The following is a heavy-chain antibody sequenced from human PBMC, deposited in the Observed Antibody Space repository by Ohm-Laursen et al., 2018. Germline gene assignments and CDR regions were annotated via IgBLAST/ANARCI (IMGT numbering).Heavy chain of an antibody. Sequence: SLRLSCAASGFTFPNYAIHWVRQAPGKGLDWVSGVSWNSDTTGYAVSVKGRFTITRDNAKNSVYLQMNSLRPEDTALYYCAKARSPGSYFLPFDVWGQGAMVTVSS. CDR2: VSWNSDTT. V-gene: IGHV3-9*01. J-gene: IGHJ3*01. CDR1: GFTFPNYA. CDR3: AKARSPGSYFLPFDV. D-gene: IGHD1-26*01.